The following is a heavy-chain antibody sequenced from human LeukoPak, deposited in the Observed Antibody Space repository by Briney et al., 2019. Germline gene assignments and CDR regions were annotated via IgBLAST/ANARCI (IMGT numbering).Heavy chain of an antibody. Sequence: GESLKISCKGSGYTFTNYWIGWVRQMPGKGLQRMGIIYPGDSDTRYSPSFQGQVTISADKSISTAYLQWSSLKASDTAMYYCAIVAATWHYFHYWGQGTLVTVSS. V-gene: IGHV5-51*01. CDR3: AIVAATWHYFHY. D-gene: IGHD6-19*01. CDR2: IYPGDSDT. CDR1: GYTFTNYW. J-gene: IGHJ4*01.